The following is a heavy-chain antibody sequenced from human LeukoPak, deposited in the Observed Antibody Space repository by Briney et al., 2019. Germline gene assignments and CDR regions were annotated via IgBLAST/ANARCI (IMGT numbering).Heavy chain of an antibody. J-gene: IGHJ4*02. CDR2: ISGSGGST. V-gene: IGHV3-23*01. CDR1: GFTFSSYA. Sequence: PGGSLRLSCAASGFTFSSYAMSWVRQAPGKGLEWVSAISGSGGSTYYADSVKGRFTISRDNSKNTLCLQMNSLRAEDTAVYYCAKVRDGYNWGLGYFDYWGQGTLVTVSS. D-gene: IGHD5-24*01. CDR3: AKVRDGYNWGLGYFDY.